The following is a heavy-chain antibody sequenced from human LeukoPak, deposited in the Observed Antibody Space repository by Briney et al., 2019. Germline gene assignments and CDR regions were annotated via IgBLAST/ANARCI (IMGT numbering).Heavy chain of an antibody. CDR2: ITGNSNYI. V-gene: IGHV3-21*01. CDR1: GFTFSIYS. CDR3: ARDRVSGSGSIDY. Sequence: PGGSLRLSCAASGFTFSIYSINWVRQAPGKGLEWVSFITGNSNYIYYADSVKGRLTISRDNAKNSLYLQMNSLRVEDTAVYYCARDRVSGSGSIDYWGQGTLVTVSS. J-gene: IGHJ4*02. D-gene: IGHD3-10*01.